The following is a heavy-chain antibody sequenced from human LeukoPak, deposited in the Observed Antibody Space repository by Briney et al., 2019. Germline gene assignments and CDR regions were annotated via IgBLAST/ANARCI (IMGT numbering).Heavy chain of an antibody. CDR1: GGSISSSNW. CDR2: IYQSGRT. J-gene: IGHJ2*01. CDR3: ARTPASSWYFDL. V-gene: IGHV4-4*02. Sequence: SETLSVNCAVSGGSISSSNWWSWVRQPPGKGLEWIGEIYQSGRTNYNPSLKSRVTISVDKSKNQFSLKLSSVTAADTAVYYCARTPASSWYFDLWGRGTLVTVSS. D-gene: IGHD6-13*01.